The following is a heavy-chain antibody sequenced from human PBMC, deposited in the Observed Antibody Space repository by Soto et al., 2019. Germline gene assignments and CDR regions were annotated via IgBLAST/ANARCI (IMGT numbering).Heavy chain of an antibody. Sequence: PSETLSLTCTVSGGSISSYYWSWIRQPPGKGLEWIGYIYYSGSTNYNPPLKSRVTISVDTSKNQFSLKLSSVTAADTAVYYCVRGVVPADLDYWGQGTLVTVSS. V-gene: IGHV4-59*01. CDR3: VRGVVPADLDY. CDR1: GGSISSYY. J-gene: IGHJ4*02. CDR2: IYYSGST. D-gene: IGHD2-2*01.